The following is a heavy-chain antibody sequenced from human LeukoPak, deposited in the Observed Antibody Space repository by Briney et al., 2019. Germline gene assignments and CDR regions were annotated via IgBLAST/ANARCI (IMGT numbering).Heavy chain of an antibody. Sequence: SETLSLTCTVSGGSISSYYWSWIRQPPGKGLEWIGYIYYSGSTNYNPSLKSRVTISVDTSKNQFSLKLSSVTAADTAVYYCARHPRSGELLFDYWGQGTLVTVSS. CDR1: GGSISSYY. V-gene: IGHV4-59*01. CDR2: IYYSGST. CDR3: ARHPRSGELLFDY. J-gene: IGHJ4*02. D-gene: IGHD1-26*01.